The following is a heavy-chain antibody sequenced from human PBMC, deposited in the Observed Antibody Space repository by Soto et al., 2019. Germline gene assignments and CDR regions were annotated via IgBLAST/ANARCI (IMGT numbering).Heavy chain of an antibody. V-gene: IGHV4-34*01. CDR3: ASFGAAGLNGFLHPDMDV. CDR1: GGSFSGYY. CDR2: INHSGNT. J-gene: IGHJ6*02. D-gene: IGHD3-10*01. Sequence: SETLSLTCSIYGGSFSGYYWSWIRQPPGKGLEWIGEINHSGNTNYNPSLKSRVTISVDTSNNQFSLKLNSVTAADTAVYYCASFGAAGLNGFLHPDMDVWGQGTTVTVSS.